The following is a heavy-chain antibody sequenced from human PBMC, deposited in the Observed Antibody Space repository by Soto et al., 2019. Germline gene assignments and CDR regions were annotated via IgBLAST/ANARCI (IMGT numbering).Heavy chain of an antibody. CDR2: TYFRSKWYN. V-gene: IGHV6-1*01. J-gene: IGHJ5*02. CDR1: GDSVSSNTAS. Sequence: SQTLSLTCAISGDSVSSNTASWNWIRQSPSRGLEWLGRTYFRSKWYNDYAVSVKSRIVINPDTSNNQFSLQLNSVTPEDTAVYFCAKGDNLGPKTGYAFDPWGQGIMVTVSS. D-gene: IGHD5-12*01. CDR3: AKGDNLGPKTGYAFDP.